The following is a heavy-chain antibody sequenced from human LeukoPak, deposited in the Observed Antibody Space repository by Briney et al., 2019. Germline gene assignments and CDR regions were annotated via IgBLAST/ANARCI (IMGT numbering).Heavy chain of an antibody. CDR2: ISSSSSYI. Sequence: GGSLRLSCAASGFTFSSYSMNWVRQAPGKGLEWVSSISSSSSYIYYADSVKGRFTISRDNAKNSLYLQMNSLRAEDTALYYCAKAPDYASPFDYWGQGTLVTVSS. V-gene: IGHV3-21*04. J-gene: IGHJ4*02. D-gene: IGHD4-17*01. CDR3: AKAPDYASPFDY. CDR1: GFTFSSYS.